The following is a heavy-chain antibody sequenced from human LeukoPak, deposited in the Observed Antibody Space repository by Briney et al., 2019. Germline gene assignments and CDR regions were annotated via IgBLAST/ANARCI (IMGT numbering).Heavy chain of an antibody. J-gene: IGHJ4*02. CDR1: GFTFSGYA. Sequence: PGGSLRLACAASGFTFSGYAMSWVRQAPGKGLEWVSAISGSGGSTYYADSVKGRFTISRDNSKNTLYLQMNSLRAEDTAVYYCAKHVSGSYYPFDYWGQGTLVTVSS. V-gene: IGHV3-23*01. CDR3: AKHVSGSYYPFDY. D-gene: IGHD1-26*01. CDR2: ISGSGGST.